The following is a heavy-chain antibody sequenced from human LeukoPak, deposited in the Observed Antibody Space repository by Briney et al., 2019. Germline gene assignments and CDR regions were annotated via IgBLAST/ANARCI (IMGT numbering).Heavy chain of an antibody. CDR1: GFTVSSNY. V-gene: IGHV3-53*01. Sequence: SGGSLRLSCAASGFTVSSNYMSWVRQAPGKGLEWVSVIYSDGTTYYADSVKGRFTISRDNSKNTLYLQMNSLRAEDTAVYYCARDSPYSDYLIGGAFNIWGQGTMVTVSS. D-gene: IGHD4-11*01. J-gene: IGHJ3*02. CDR3: ARDSPYSDYLIGGAFNI. CDR2: IYSDGTT.